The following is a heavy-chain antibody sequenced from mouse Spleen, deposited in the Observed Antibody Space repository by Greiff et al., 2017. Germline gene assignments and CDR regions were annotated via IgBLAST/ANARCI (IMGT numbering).Heavy chain of an antibody. D-gene: IGHD2-4*01. CDR1: GISITTGNYR. V-gene: IGHV3-5*01. Sequence: VQLQQSGPGLVKPSQTVFLTCTVTGISITTGNYRWSWIRQFPGNKVEWIGYIYYSGTITYNPSLTSRTTITRDTPKNQFFLEMNSLTAEDTATYYCARDGIRNAMDYWGQGTSVTVSS. CDR3: ARDGIRNAMDY. J-gene: IGHJ4*01. CDR2: IYYSGTI.